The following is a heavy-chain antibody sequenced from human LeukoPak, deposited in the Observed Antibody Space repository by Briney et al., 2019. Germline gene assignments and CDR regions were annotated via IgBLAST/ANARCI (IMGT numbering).Heavy chain of an antibody. CDR3: ARSYSSSDHYYYYGMDV. J-gene: IGHJ6*02. CDR2: IYYSGST. V-gene: IGHV4-59*08. D-gene: IGHD6-13*01. Sequence: KASETLSLTCTVSGGSISSYYWSWIRQPPGKGLEWIGYIYYSGSTNYNPSLKSRVTISVDTSKNQFSLKLSSVTAADTAMYYCARSYSSSDHYYYYGMDVWGQGTTVTVSS. CDR1: GGSISSYY.